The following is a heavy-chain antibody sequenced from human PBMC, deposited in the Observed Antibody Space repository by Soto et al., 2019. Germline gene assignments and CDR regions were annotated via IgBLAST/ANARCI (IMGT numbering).Heavy chain of an antibody. D-gene: IGHD3-10*01. CDR1: GYTFTGYY. V-gene: IGHV1-2*04. Sequence: ASLKVSCKASGYTFTGYYMHWVRQPPGQGLEWMVWINPTSGGTNYAQKFQGWVTMTRDTTISTAYMELSRLRSDDTAVYYCARARTYYYGSGSYFNFLYNWLDPWGQGTLVTVSS. J-gene: IGHJ5*02. CDR2: INPTSGGT. CDR3: ARARTYYYGSGSYFNFLYNWLDP.